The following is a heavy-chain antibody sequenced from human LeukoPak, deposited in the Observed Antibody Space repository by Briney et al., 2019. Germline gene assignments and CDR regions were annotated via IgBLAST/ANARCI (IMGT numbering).Heavy chain of an antibody. V-gene: IGHV4-59*08. J-gene: IGHJ4*02. CDR2: IYYSGGT. D-gene: IGHD3-22*01. CDR3: ARHPWYYYDSSGYPDY. Sequence: SETLSLTCTVSGDSISSYFWSWIRQPPGKGLEWIGSIYYSGGTRYNPSLKSRVTISVDTSKNQFSLKLSSVTAADTAVYYCARHPWYYYDSSGYPDYWGQGTLVTVSS. CDR1: GDSISSYF.